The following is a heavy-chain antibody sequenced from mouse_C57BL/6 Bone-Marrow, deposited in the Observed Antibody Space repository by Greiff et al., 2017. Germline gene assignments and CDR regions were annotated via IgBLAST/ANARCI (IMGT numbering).Heavy chain of an antibody. CDR1: GFTFSDYY. CDR3: AREGITYYFDD. D-gene: IGHD2-4*01. V-gene: IGHV5-16*01. Sequence: EVKLLESEGGLVQPGSSMKLSCTASGFTFSDYYMAWVRQVPEKGLEWVANINYDGSSTYYLDSLKSRFIISRDNAKNILYLQMSSLKSEDTATYYCAREGITYYFDDWGQGTTLTVSS. CDR2: INYDGSST. J-gene: IGHJ2*01.